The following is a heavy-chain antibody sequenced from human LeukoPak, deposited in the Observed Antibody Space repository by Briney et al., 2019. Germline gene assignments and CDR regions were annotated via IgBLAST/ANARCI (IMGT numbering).Heavy chain of an antibody. J-gene: IGHJ4*02. CDR1: GFTFSSYG. D-gene: IGHD2-15*01. V-gene: IGHV3-72*01. Sequence: GGSLRLSCVASGFTFSSYGMHWVRQAPGKGLEWVGRTRNKANSYTTEYAASVKGRFTISRDESKNSLYLQMNSLKTEDTAVYYCASFVVGWGQGTLVTVSS. CDR3: ASFVVG. CDR2: TRNKANSYTT.